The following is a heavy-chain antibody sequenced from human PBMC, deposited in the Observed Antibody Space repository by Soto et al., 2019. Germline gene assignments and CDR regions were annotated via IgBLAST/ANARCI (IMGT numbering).Heavy chain of an antibody. CDR1: DSISTYY. J-gene: IGHJ4*02. Sequence: QVPLQESGPGLVKPSETLSLTCTVDSISTYYWNWIRQPPGKGLEWIGYIYYMGRTNYNSSLKSRVTMSIDTSKNQFSLKLSSVTAADTAIYYCARDAVGATHFDYWGQGAPVTVSS. CDR2: IYYMGRT. V-gene: IGHV4-59*01. D-gene: IGHD1-26*01. CDR3: ARDAVGATHFDY.